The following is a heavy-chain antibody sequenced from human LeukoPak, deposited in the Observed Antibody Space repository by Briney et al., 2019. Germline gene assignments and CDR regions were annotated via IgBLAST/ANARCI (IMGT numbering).Heavy chain of an antibody. V-gene: IGHV4-61*01. J-gene: IGHJ6*03. CDR1: GGSISSGSYS. Sequence: SETLSLTCAVSGGSISSGSYSWSWIRQPPGKGLEWIGYIYSSGSTNYNPSLKSRVTISLDTSKNQFSLKLSSVTAADTAVFYCARVGSSRRGGNYFYFMDVWGKGTTVTVSS. CDR2: IYSSGST. CDR3: ARVGSSRRGGNYFYFMDV. D-gene: IGHD6-6*01.